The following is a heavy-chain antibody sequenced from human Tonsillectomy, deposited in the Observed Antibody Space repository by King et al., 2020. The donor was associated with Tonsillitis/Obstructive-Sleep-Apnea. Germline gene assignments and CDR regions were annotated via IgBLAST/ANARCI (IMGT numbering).Heavy chain of an antibody. CDR2: ISSSSSTT. D-gene: IGHD3-3*01. CDR1: GFTFSSYS. CDR3: ARVDHPGTDFWSAKYGDRWLKYYYYMDV. Sequence: VQLVESGGGLVQPGGSLRVSCAASGFTFSSYSMNWVRQAPGKGLEWVSYISSSSSTTYYADSVKGRFTISRDNAKNSLYLQMNSLRDEDTAVYYCARVDHPGTDFWSAKYGDRWLKYYYYMDVGGKGTTVPVSS. J-gene: IGHJ6*03. V-gene: IGHV3-48*02.